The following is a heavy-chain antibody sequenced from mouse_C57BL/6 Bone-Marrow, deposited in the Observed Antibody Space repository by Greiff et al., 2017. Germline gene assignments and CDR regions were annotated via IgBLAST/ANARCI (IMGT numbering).Heavy chain of an antibody. CDR2: ISSGGSYT. V-gene: IGHV5-6*02. Sequence: EVNLVESGGDLVKPGGSLKLSCAASGFTFSSYGMSWVRQTPDKRLEWVATISSGGSYTYYPASVKGRFTISRDNAKNTLYLQMSSLKSEDTAMYYCARRGQRRLRDAMDYWGQGTSVTVSS. D-gene: IGHD3-2*02. CDR1: GFTFSSYG. CDR3: ARRGQRRLRDAMDY. J-gene: IGHJ4*01.